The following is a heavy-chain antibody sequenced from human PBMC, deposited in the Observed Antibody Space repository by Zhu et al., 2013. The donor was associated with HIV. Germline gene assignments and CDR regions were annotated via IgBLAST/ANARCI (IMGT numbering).Heavy chain of an antibody. D-gene: IGHD1-26*01. CDR2: ISPKSGIT. CDR3: ARRPMVGVGGDWFDP. J-gene: IGHJ5*02. V-gene: IGHV1-2*02. CDR1: GYTLIDYY. Sequence: QVQLVQSGAEVKKPGASVRVSCKALGYTLIDYYIHWVRQAPGQGFEWLGWISPKSGITKYSETFRGRVTMTRDTSTSAAYLDLTTLTSDDTAVYFCARRPMVGVGGDWFDPWGQGTLVSVSS.